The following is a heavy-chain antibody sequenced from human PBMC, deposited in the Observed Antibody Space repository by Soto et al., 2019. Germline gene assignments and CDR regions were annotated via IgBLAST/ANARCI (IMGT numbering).Heavy chain of an antibody. CDR2: INRDGTTT. J-gene: IGHJ6*03. Sequence: GGSLRLSCAASGSTFSGYWMHWVRQAPGKGLVWVSRINRDGTTTNYADSVRGRFTISRDNAKNTLYLQMNSLRAEDTAVYYCASPSGYWNYANYHYMDVWGKGTTVTVSS. V-gene: IGHV3-74*01. CDR3: ASPSGYWNYANYHYMDV. CDR1: GSTFSGYW. D-gene: IGHD1-7*01.